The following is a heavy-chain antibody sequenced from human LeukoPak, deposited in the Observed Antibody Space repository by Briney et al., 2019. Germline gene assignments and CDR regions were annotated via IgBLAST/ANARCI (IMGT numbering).Heavy chain of an antibody. CDR2: VYHSGPT. V-gene: IGHV4-30-4*08. CDR3: ARGVAVSEKFDL. CDR1: GDSIRSGDYY. D-gene: IGHD6-19*01. J-gene: IGHJ5*02. Sequence: SQTLSLTCSVSGDSIRSGDYYWTWIRQPPGKGLEWIGYVYHSGPTYYNPSLKSRVIISVDTSKNQFSLKLTSVTAADTAVYYCARGVAVSEKFDLWGQGTQVTVSS.